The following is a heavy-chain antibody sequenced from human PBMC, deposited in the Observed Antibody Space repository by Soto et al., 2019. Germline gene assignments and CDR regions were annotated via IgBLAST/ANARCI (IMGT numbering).Heavy chain of an antibody. CDR1: GGSISSGGYS. CDR2: IYHSGST. CDR3: ARHRAAAAPYYYFYAMDV. J-gene: IGHJ6*02. V-gene: IGHV4-30-2*01. D-gene: IGHD6-13*01. Sequence: PSETLSLTCAVSGGSISSGGYSWSWIRQPPGKGLEWIGYIYHSGSTYYNPSLKSRVTISVDRPKNHFSLRLSSVTAADTAVYYCARHRAAAAPYYYFYAMDVWGRGTTVTVSS.